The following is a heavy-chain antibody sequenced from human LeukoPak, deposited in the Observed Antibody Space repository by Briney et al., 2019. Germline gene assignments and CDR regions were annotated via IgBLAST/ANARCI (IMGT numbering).Heavy chain of an antibody. CDR1: GFTFRSYA. D-gene: IGHD2-15*01. Sequence: GGSLRLSCAASGFTFRSYAMSWVGQAPGKGLEGGSAISGSGGSTYYADSVKGRFTISRANSKNTLYLQMSSLRAEDTAVYYCAKLPVVVAAHFDYWGQGTLVTVSS. J-gene: IGHJ4*02. CDR3: AKLPVVVAAHFDY. CDR2: ISGSGGST. V-gene: IGHV3-23*01.